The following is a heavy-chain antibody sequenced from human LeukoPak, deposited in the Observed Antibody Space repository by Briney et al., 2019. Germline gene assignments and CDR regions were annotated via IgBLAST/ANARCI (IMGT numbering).Heavy chain of an antibody. Sequence: GASVKVSCKASGYTFTSYGISWVRQAPGQGLEWMGWISAYNGNTNYAQKLQGRVTMTTDTSTSTAYMELRSLRSDDTAVYYCARAGQLKQDIVVVVAANGGGMDVWGQGTTVTVSS. CDR3: ARAGQLKQDIVVVVAANGGGMDV. D-gene: IGHD2-15*01. CDR1: GYTFTSYG. J-gene: IGHJ6*02. CDR2: ISAYNGNT. V-gene: IGHV1-18*01.